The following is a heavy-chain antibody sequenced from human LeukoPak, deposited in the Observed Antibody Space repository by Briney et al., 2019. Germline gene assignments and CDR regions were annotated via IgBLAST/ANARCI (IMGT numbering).Heavy chain of an antibody. CDR3: ARDTHSGYSSSWYGWAFGY. CDR2: ISGSGGST. Sequence: GGSLRLSCAASGFTFTSYAMSWVRQAPGKGLEWVSGISGSGGSTYYADSVKGRFTISRDDSKNTLYLQMNSLRAEDTAVYYCARDTHSGYSSSWYGWAFGYWGQGTLVTVSS. J-gene: IGHJ4*02. D-gene: IGHD6-13*01. V-gene: IGHV3-23*01. CDR1: GFTFTSYA.